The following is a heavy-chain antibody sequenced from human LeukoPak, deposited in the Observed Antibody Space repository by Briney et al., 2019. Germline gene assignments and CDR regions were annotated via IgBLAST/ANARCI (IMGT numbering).Heavy chain of an antibody. CDR3: ARGSYSTSPDAFDI. V-gene: IGHV2-70*11. CDR2: IDWDDDE. D-gene: IGHD6-13*01. CDR1: GFSLSTSAMC. Sequence: ESGPTLVNPTQTLTLTCTFSGFSLSTSAMCVSWIRQPPGKALEWLARIDWDDDEYYSTSLKTRLTISKDTSKNQVVLTMTNMDPVDTATYYCARGSYSTSPDAFDIWGQWTMVTVSS. J-gene: IGHJ3*02.